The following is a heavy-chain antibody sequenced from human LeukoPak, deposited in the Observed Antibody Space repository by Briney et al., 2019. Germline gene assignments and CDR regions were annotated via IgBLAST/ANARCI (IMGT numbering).Heavy chain of an antibody. CDR1: GFTFRSYA. D-gene: IGHD2-2*02. V-gene: IGHV3-30-3*01. CDR2: ISYDGSNK. J-gene: IGHJ3*02. CDR3: AKEGYCSSTSCYKEAFDI. Sequence: GGSLRLSCAASGFTFRSYAMHWVRQAPGKGLEWVAVISYDGSNKYYADSVKGRFTISRDNSKNTLYLQMNSLRAEDTAVYYCAKEGYCSSTSCYKEAFDIWGQGTMVTVSS.